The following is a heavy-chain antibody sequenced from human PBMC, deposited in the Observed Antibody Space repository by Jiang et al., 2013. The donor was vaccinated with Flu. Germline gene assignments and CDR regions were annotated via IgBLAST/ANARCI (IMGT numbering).Heavy chain of an antibody. CDR1: GFTFSNYW. CDR2: IYPPSSDA. V-gene: IGHV5-51*03. J-gene: IGHJ3*02. CDR3: ASRYGGNSDAFDI. Sequence: PGESLKISCQGSGFTFSNYWIAWVRQMPGKGLEWMGFIYPPSSDAKYTPSFQGQVTISADKSITTAFLHWNSLKASDTAMYYCASRYGGNSDAFDIWGQGTMVTVSS. D-gene: IGHD4-23*01.